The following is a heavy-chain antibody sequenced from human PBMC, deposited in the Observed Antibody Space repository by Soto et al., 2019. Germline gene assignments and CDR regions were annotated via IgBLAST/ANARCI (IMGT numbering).Heavy chain of an antibody. D-gene: IGHD1-1*01. CDR2: IDPSDSYT. J-gene: IGHJ6*02. CDR1: GYSFTSYW. CDR3: ARRVGGTTSYYYYGMDV. Sequence: GESLKISCKGSGYSFTSYWISWVRQMPGKGLEWMGRIDPSDSYTNYSPSFQGHVTISADKSISTAYLQWSSLKASDTAMYYCARRVGGTTSYYYYGMDVWGQGTTVTVSS. V-gene: IGHV5-10-1*01.